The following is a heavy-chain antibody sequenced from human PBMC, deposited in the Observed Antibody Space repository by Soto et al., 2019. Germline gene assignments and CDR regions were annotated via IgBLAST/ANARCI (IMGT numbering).Heavy chain of an antibody. CDR3: AREVLSIFGVVRRKYYYYGMDV. D-gene: IGHD3-3*01. V-gene: IGHV4-31*03. Sequence: QVQVQESGPGLVKPSQTLSLTCTVSGGSISRGGYYWSWIRQHPGKGLEWIGYIYYSGSTYYNPSLKSRVTISVDTSKNQFSLQLSSVTAADTAVYYCAREVLSIFGVVRRKYYYYGMDVWGQGTTVTVSS. CDR2: IYYSGST. CDR1: GGSISRGGYY. J-gene: IGHJ6*02.